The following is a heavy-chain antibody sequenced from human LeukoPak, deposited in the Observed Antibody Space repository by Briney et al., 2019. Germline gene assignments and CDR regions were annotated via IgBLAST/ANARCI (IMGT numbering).Heavy chain of an antibody. Sequence: SGGSLRLSCAASGFTFSSYAMHWVRQAPGKGLEWVAVISYDGSNKYYADSVKGRFTISRDNSKNTLYLQMNSLRAEDTAVYYCARRLMDTALDYWGQGTLVTVSS. D-gene: IGHD5-18*01. V-gene: IGHV3-30*04. CDR3: ARRLMDTALDY. J-gene: IGHJ4*02. CDR1: GFTFSSYA. CDR2: ISYDGSNK.